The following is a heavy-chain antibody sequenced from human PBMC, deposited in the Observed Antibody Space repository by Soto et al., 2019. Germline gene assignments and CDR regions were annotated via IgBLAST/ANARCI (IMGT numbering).Heavy chain of an antibody. CDR2: ISGSGGST. V-gene: IGHV3-23*01. CDR3: AKADSRENYYYYYMDV. CDR1: GFTFSSYA. Sequence: GGSLRLSCAASGFTFSSYAMSWVRQAPGKGLEWVSAISGSGGSTYYADSVKGRFTISRDNSKNTLYLQMNSLRAEDTAVYYCAKADSRENYYYYYMDVWGKGTTVTVSS. D-gene: IGHD3-3*01. J-gene: IGHJ6*03.